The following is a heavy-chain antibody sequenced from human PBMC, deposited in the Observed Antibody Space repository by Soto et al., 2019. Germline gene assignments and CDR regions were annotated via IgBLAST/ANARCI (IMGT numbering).Heavy chain of an antibody. D-gene: IGHD3-3*01. Sequence: SETLSLSCIVSGGSLSKYYWSWIRQPAGKGLEWIGRISTSGHVVSKVSLRSRLTMSVDMSNNHFSLKLTSVTAADTAVYYCARDNNDFWSLYPLAFDYWGQGALVTVSS. CDR1: GGSLSKYY. CDR2: ISTSGHV. J-gene: IGHJ4*02. CDR3: ARDNNDFWSLYPLAFDY. V-gene: IGHV4-4*07.